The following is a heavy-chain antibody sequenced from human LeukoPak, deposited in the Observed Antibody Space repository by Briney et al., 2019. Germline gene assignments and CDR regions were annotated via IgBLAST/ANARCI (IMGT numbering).Heavy chain of an antibody. CDR2: INHSGNP. Sequence: SETLSLTCAVYGGSFSGYYWSWIRQPTGKALEWIGEINHSGNPNYNPPLKSRVHISVDKSKSQFSVKLSSVTAAATAVYYCARVSGTYDFWSGYSLRGYYFDYWGQGTLVSVSS. J-gene: IGHJ4*02. D-gene: IGHD3-3*01. CDR3: ARVSGTYDFWSGYSLRGYYFDY. CDR1: GGSFSGYY. V-gene: IGHV4-34*01.